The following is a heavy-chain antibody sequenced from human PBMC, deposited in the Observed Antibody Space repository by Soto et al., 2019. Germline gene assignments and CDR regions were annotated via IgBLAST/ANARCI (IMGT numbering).Heavy chain of an antibody. V-gene: IGHV4-4*02. CDR3: ASGFDSDGLYNGGHP. CDR1: GGSISTTNW. J-gene: IGHJ5*02. D-gene: IGHD3-22*01. Sequence: VQLQESGPGLVKPSGTLSLTCTVSGGSISTTNWWSWVGQSPGKGLEWIGEILHIGSTNYNPSLKSRVTISIDKSKNQFSLRLSSVTAADTAVYYCASGFDSDGLYNGGHPWGQGTLVSVSS. CDR2: ILHIGST.